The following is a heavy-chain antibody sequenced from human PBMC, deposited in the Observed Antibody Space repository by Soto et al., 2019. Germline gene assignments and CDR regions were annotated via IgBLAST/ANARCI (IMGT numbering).Heavy chain of an antibody. CDR2: INHRGST. CDR1: YGSFSGYY. J-gene: IGHJ4*02. V-gene: IGHV4-34*01. CDR3: ARNYCSGGTCYLFFDY. D-gene: IGHD2-15*01. Sequence: TLSVTCPVYYGSFSGYYLSLILKPPFKLLEFIWEINHRGSTNYSPSLKSRVTITIDRSKNQFSLRMSSVTAADTAVYYCARNYCSGGTCYLFFDYWGQGALVTVSS.